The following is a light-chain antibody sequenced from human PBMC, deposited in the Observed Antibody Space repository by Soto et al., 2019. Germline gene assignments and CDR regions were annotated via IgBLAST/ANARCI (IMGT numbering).Light chain of an antibody. CDR2: AAS. J-gene: IGKJ1*01. V-gene: IGKV1-39*01. CDR3: QQSYSRGT. Sequence: DIQMTQSPSSLSASVGDRVTITCRASQSISSYLNWYQQKPGKAPKLLIYAASSLQSGVPSRFSGSGSGTDFTLTISSLQPEDFATYYCQQSYSRGTFGHGTKVEIK. CDR1: QSISSY.